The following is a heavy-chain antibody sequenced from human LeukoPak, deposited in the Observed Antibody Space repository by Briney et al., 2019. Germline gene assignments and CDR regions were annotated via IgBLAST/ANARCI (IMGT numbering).Heavy chain of an antibody. Sequence: GGSLRLSCAAPGFTFITNAMSWVRQAPGEGLGWVSTISGSGGSTYYADSVKGRFPISRDNSKNTLYLQMNSPSAEDTAVYYCAKDQWGSSSWYDWFDPWGQGTLVTVSS. D-gene: IGHD6-13*01. CDR1: GFTFITNA. CDR2: ISGSGGST. J-gene: IGHJ5*02. CDR3: AKDQWGSSSWYDWFDP. V-gene: IGHV3-23*01.